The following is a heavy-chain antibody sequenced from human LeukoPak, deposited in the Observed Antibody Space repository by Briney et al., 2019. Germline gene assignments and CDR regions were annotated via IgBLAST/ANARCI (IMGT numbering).Heavy chain of an antibody. V-gene: IGHV1-2*02. CDR2: INPNSGST. CDR3: APTLYYYDSSESGGDFDI. J-gene: IGHJ3*02. D-gene: IGHD3-22*01. Sequence: ATVKVTCKASGYTFTGYYMHWVRQARGQGLEWMGWINPNSGSTNYARKFQGRVTMTRDTSIRTAYTELSRLRSDDTAVDYYAPTLYYYDSSESGGDFDIWGQGTMVTVSS. CDR1: GYTFTGYY.